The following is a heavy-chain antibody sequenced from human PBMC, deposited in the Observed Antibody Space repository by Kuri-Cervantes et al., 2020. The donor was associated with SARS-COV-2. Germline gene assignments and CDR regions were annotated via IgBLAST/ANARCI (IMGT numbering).Heavy chain of an antibody. CDR1: GFTFSGYS. Sequence: GGSLRLSCAASGFTFSGYSMNWIRQAPGKGLEWVASIDSSSYYIYHADSVKGRLTISRDNAKTSLYLQMNSLKPEDTAVYYCARVFGSYVAAAAAYYFDYWGQGTLVTVSS. CDR3: ARVFGSYVAAAAAYYFDY. CDR2: IDSSSYYI. V-gene: IGHV3-21*01. D-gene: IGHD6-13*01. J-gene: IGHJ4*02.